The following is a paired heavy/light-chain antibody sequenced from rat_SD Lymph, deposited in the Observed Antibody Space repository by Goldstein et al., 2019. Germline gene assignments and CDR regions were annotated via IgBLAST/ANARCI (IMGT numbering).Light chain of an antibody. CDR3: QQSWNDPWT. CDR2: KAS. Sequence: DTVLTQSPALAVSPGERVSISCRASEGVNSYMHWYQQKPGQQPKLLIYKASNLASGVPARFSGSGSGTDFTLTIDPVEADDTATYFCQQSWNDPWTFGGGTKLELK. V-gene: IGKV3S11*01. J-gene: IGKJ1*01. CDR1: EGVNSY.
Heavy chain of an antibody. J-gene: IGHJ2*01. CDR2: ISYDGSST. Sequence: EVQLVESGGGLVQPGRSMKLSCAASGFTFSNYGMAWVRQAPTKGLEWVATISYDGSSTYYRDSVKGRFTISRDNAKSTLYLQMNSLRSEDTATYYCTRVGYDGYPLDYWGQGVMVTVSS. CDR3: TRVGYDGYPLDY. V-gene: IGHV5-29*01. D-gene: IGHD1-12*03. CDR1: GFTFSNYG.